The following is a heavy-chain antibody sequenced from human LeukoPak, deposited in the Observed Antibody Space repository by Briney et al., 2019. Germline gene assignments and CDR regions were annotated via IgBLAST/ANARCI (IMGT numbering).Heavy chain of an antibody. Sequence: SETLSLTCTVSGGSISSSYWSWIRQPPGKGLEWIGYIYYSGSTNYNPSLKSRVTISVDTSKNQFSLKLSSVTAADTAVYYCARGYGSGYAFDIWGQGTMVTVSS. CDR2: IYYSGST. CDR1: GGSISSSY. CDR3: ARGYGSGYAFDI. J-gene: IGHJ3*02. V-gene: IGHV4-59*08. D-gene: IGHD3-10*01.